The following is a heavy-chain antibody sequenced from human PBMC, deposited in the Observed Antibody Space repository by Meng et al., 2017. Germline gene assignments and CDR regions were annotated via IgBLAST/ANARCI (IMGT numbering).Heavy chain of an antibody. CDR3: ARRRGGSSDWFDP. CDR2: INHSGST. Sequence: QVHLRQWGPGLLKPSETLSLTCAVYGGSFSGYYWSWIRQPPGKGLEWIGEINHSGSTNYNPSLKSRVTISVDTSKNQFSLKLSSVTAADTAVYYCARRRGGSSDWFDPWGQGTLVTVSS. J-gene: IGHJ5*02. CDR1: GGSFSGYY. D-gene: IGHD6-6*01. V-gene: IGHV4-34*01.